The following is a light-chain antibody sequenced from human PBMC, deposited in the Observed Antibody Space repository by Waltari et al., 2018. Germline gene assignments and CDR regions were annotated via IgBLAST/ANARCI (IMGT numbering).Light chain of an antibody. Sequence: DIVMTQSPDSLAVSLGERATINCKSSQSVLYSSNNKNYLAWYQQKPGQPPKLLIYWASTRESGVPDRFSGSGSGTDFTLTISSLQAEDVAVYYCQQYYSLLDTFGQGTKLEIK. CDR3: QQYYSLLDT. V-gene: IGKV4-1*01. J-gene: IGKJ2*01. CDR1: QSVLYSSNNKNY. CDR2: WAS.